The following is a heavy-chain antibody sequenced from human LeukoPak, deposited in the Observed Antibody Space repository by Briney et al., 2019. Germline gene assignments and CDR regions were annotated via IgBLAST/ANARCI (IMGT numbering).Heavy chain of an antibody. Sequence: PGGSLRLSCAASGFTLSDYYMSWIRQAPGKGLEWVSYISSSGSTIYYADSVKGRFTISRDNAKNSLYLQMNSLRAEDTAVYYCARDPRGYCGGDCYPYYFDYWGQGTLVTVSS. CDR3: ARDPRGYCGGDCYPYYFDY. V-gene: IGHV3-11*01. CDR1: GFTLSDYY. J-gene: IGHJ4*02. D-gene: IGHD2-21*02. CDR2: ISSSGSTI.